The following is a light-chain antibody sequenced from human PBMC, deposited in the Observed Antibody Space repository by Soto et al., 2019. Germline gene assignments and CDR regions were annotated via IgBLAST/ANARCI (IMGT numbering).Light chain of an antibody. Sequence: QSALTQPASVSGSPGQSITISCTGTSSDVGSYNLVSWYQQHPGKAPKLMIYEGNERPSGVSTRFSGSKSGNTASLTISGLQAEDEAGYYCCSYAGSSTWVFGGGTKLTVL. V-gene: IGLV2-23*01. CDR3: CSYAGSSTWV. CDR1: SSDVGSYNL. CDR2: EGN. J-gene: IGLJ3*02.